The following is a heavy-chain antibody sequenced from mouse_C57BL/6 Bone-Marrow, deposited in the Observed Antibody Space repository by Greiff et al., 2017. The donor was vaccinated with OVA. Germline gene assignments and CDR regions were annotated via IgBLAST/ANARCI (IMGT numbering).Heavy chain of an antibody. CDR1: GFNIKDYY. Sequence: VQLQQSGAELVRPGASVKLSCTASGFNIKDYYMHWVKQRPEQGLEWIGRIDPEDGDTEYAPKFQGKATMTADTSSNTAYLQLSSLTSEDTAVYYCTPLYYGSSYFAYWGQGTLVTVSA. CDR3: TPLYYGSSYFAY. J-gene: IGHJ3*01. V-gene: IGHV14-1*01. CDR2: IDPEDGDT. D-gene: IGHD1-1*01.